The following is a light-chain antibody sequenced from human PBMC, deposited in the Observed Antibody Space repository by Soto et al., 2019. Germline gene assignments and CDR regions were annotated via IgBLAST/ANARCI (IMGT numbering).Light chain of an antibody. Sequence: EIVLTQSPGTLSLSPGERATLSCRASESVSNNYLAWYQQKLGQAPRLLIYGASSRATGIPDGFSGSGSGTDFTLTISRLEPEDFAVYYCQQYGSSRTFGQGTKVDIK. CDR3: QQYGSSRT. J-gene: IGKJ1*01. CDR1: ESVSNNY. CDR2: GAS. V-gene: IGKV3-20*01.